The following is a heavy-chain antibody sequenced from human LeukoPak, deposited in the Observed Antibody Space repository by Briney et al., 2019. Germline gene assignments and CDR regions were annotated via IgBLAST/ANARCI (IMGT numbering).Heavy chain of an antibody. J-gene: IGHJ1*01. CDR1: GGTFSSYA. CDR3: ARENSSSYIPGGYFQH. Sequence: GASVKVSCKASGGTFSSYAISWVRQAPGQGLEWIGGIILTFGTANYAQKFQGRVTITADESTSTAYMELSSLRSEDTAVYYCARENSSSYIPGGYFQHWGQGTLVTVSS. CDR2: IILTFGTA. V-gene: IGHV1-69*13. D-gene: IGHD6-13*01.